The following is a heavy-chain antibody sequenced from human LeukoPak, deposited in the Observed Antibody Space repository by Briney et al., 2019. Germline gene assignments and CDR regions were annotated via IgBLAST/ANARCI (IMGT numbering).Heavy chain of an antibody. CDR2: ISGSHGST. D-gene: IGHD5-24*01. Sequence: GGSLRLSCAASGFTFSSYAMSWVRQAPGKGLDWVSSISGSHGSTYYADSVKGRFTISRDNSKNARYLQMNSLRAEDTAVYYCARGSRDGYNYDLLDYWGQGTLVTVSS. CDR1: GFTFSSYA. J-gene: IGHJ4*02. V-gene: IGHV3-23*01. CDR3: ARGSRDGYNYDLLDY.